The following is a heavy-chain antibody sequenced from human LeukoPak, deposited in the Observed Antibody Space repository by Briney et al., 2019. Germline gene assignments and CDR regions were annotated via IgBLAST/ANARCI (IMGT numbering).Heavy chain of an antibody. J-gene: IGHJ4*02. D-gene: IGHD1-26*01. CDR2: IYYSGIT. CDR3: ARYSGTHSRNFDY. V-gene: IGHV4-59*08. Sequence: SETLSLTCTVSGGSISSYYWSWIRQPPGKGLEWIGYIYYSGITTYNPSLQSRVTISVDTSKNQFSLRLNSVTAADTAVYYCARYSGTHSRNFDYWGQGTLVTVSS. CDR1: GGSISSYY.